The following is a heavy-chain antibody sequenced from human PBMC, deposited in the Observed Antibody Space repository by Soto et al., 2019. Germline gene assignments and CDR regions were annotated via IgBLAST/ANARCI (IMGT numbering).Heavy chain of an antibody. J-gene: IGHJ6*02. CDR1: GGTFSSYA. V-gene: IGHV1-69*13. Sequence: ASVKVSCKASGGTFSSYAISWVRQAPGQGLEWMGGIIPIFGTANYAQKFQGRVTITADESTSTAYMELSSLRSEDTAVYYCARAVSGWYPTEVNYYYYGMDVWGQGTMVTVSS. CDR3: ARAVSGWYPTEVNYYYYGMDV. CDR2: IIPIFGTA. D-gene: IGHD6-19*01.